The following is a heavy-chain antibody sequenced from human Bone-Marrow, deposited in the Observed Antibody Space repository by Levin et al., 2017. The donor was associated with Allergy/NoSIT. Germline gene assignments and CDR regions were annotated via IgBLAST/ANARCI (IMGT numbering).Heavy chain of an antibody. CDR3: ASTFSSGYYPYYFDY. V-gene: IGHV1-69*13. J-gene: IGHJ4*02. D-gene: IGHD3-22*01. CDR2: IIPIFGTA. CDR1: GGTFSSYA. Sequence: ASVKVSCKASGGTFSSYAISWVRQAPGQGLEWMGGIIPIFGTANYAQKFQGRVTITADESTSTAYMELSSLRSEDTAVYYCASTFSSGYYPYYFDYWGQGTLVTVSS.